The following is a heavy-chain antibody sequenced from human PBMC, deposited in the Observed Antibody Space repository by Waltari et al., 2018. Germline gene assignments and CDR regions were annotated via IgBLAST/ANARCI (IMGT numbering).Heavy chain of an antibody. CDR1: GFTFSSYA. Sequence: EVQLLESGGGLVQPGGSLRLSCAASGFTFSSYAMSWVRQAPGKGLEWVSAISGSGGSTYYADSGKGRFTISRDNAKNSLYLQMNSLRAEDTAVYYCARDKAIAVAGTYYDYWGQGTLVTVSS. D-gene: IGHD6-19*01. J-gene: IGHJ4*02. CDR3: ARDKAIAVAGTYYDY. V-gene: IGHV3-23*01. CDR2: ISGSGGST.